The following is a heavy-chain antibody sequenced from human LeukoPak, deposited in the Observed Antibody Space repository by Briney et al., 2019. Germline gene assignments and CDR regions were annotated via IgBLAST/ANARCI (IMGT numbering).Heavy chain of an antibody. CDR1: GFTFSSYG. CDR2: IWYDGSNK. CDR3: ARDDCSSTSCYFDY. D-gene: IGHD2-2*01. Sequence: GRSLRLSCAASGFTFSSYGMHWVRQAPGKGLEWVAVIWYDGSNKYYADSVKGRFTISRDNSKNTLYLQMNSLRAEDTAVYYSARDDCSSTSCYFDYWGQGTLVTVSS. V-gene: IGHV3-33*01. J-gene: IGHJ4*02.